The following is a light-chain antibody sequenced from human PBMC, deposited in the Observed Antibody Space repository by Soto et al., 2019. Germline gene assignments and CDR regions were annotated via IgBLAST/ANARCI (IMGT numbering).Light chain of an antibody. CDR3: LQNYNYPLT. CDR2: AAS. V-gene: IGKV1-6*02. J-gene: IGKJ4*01. CDR1: QGIRND. Sequence: AIQMTQSPSSLSASVGDRVTLTCRASQGIRNDLGWYQQKPGKAPKVLIYAASSLQSGVPLRFSGSGSGTDFTLTISRLQPEDFATYYCLQNYNYPLTFGGGTKVEIK.